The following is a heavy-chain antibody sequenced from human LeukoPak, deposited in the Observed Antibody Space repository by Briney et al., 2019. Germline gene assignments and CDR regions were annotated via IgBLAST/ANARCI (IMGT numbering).Heavy chain of an antibody. J-gene: IGHJ4*02. D-gene: IGHD6-13*01. CDR1: GGTFSSYA. CDR3: ARDRIAAAGTRGFDY. CDR2: IIPIFGTA. Sequence: SVKVSCKASGGTFSSYAISWVRQAPGQGLEWMGRIIPIFGTANYAQKFQGRVTITTDESTSTAYMELSSLRSENTAVYYCARDRIAAAGTRGFDYWGQGTLVTVSS. V-gene: IGHV1-69*05.